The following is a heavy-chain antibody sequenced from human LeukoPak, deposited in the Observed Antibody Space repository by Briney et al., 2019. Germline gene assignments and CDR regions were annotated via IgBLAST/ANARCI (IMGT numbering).Heavy chain of an antibody. CDR3: ARDQRYCSSTSCSEDWFDP. J-gene: IGHJ5*02. Sequence: SETLSLTCTVSGGSISSYYWSWIRQPPGKGLEWIGYIYYSGSTNYNPSLKSRATISVDTSKNQFSLKLSSVTAADTAVYYCARDQRYCSSTSCSEDWFDPWGQGTLVTVSS. V-gene: IGHV4-59*01. CDR2: IYYSGST. D-gene: IGHD2-2*01. CDR1: GGSISSYY.